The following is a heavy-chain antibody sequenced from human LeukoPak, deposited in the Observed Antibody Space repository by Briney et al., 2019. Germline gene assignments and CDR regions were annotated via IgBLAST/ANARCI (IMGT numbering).Heavy chain of an antibody. CDR3: ARAPYSGYSSGWYLPYYYYYGMDV. D-gene: IGHD6-19*01. Sequence: ASVKVSCKASGYTFTSYAMHWVRQAPGQRLEWMGWINAGNGNTKYSQKLQGRVTMTTDTSTSTAYMELRSLRSDDTAVYYCARAPYSGYSSGWYLPYYYYYGMDVWGQGTTVTVSS. V-gene: IGHV1-3*01. J-gene: IGHJ6*02. CDR1: GYTFTSYA. CDR2: INAGNGNT.